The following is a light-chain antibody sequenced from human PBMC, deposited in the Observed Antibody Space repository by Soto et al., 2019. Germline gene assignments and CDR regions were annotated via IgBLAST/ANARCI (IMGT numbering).Light chain of an antibody. CDR3: HQYATSPRT. CDR1: QSLRSGD. CDR2: GAS. J-gene: IGKJ1*01. Sequence: PGESATLSRRASQSLRSGDLACDQQIPGLAPGLLIYGASSRATGIPDGFSGSGSGTDFNLTVNRLAPEDFAVYYCHQYATSPRTFVQGTKVEI. V-gene: IGKV3-20*01.